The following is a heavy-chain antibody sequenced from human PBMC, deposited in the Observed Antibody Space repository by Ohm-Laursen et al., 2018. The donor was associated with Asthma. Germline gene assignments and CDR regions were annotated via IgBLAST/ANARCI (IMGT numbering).Heavy chain of an antibody. CDR3: ARKRGACISSTCYSLDF. CDR2: INSVFGIT. CDR1: GGTFSSYA. V-gene: IGHV1-69*13. Sequence: ASVKVSCKASGGTFSSYAISWVRQAPGQGLEWVGGINSVFGITSYPQKFQGRVTVTADESTSTVYMELSSLTSEDAAVYFCARKRGACISSTCYSLDFWGQGTRVTAST. D-gene: IGHD2-15*01. J-gene: IGHJ4*02.